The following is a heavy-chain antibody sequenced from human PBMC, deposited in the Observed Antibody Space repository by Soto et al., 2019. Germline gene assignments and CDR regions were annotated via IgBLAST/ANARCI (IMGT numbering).Heavy chain of an antibody. CDR2: ISSSSSYI. CDR3: AREPGYCSGGSCYPNIYYYYYGMDV. D-gene: IGHD2-15*01. CDR1: GFTFSSYS. J-gene: IGHJ6*02. Sequence: CGSMRLSCAASGFTFSSYSMNWVRQAPGKGLEWVSSISSSSSYIYYADSVKGRFTISRDNAKNSLYLQMNSLRAEDTAVYYCAREPGYCSGGSCYPNIYYYYYGMDVWGQGTTVTVSS. V-gene: IGHV3-21*01.